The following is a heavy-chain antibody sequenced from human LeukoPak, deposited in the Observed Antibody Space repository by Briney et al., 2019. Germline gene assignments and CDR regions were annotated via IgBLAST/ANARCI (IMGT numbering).Heavy chain of an antibody. CDR2: ISGSGSST. CDR3: ARVLRYCSGGNCYSGGLGYMDV. Sequence: PGGSLRLSCAASGFTFSSYGMSWVRQAPGKGLEWVSAISGSGSSTYYADSVKGRFTISRDNSKNTLYLQMNSPRAEDTVVYYCARVLRYCSGGNCYSGGLGYMDVWGKGTTVTISS. CDR1: GFTFSSYG. V-gene: IGHV3-23*01. J-gene: IGHJ6*03. D-gene: IGHD2-15*01.